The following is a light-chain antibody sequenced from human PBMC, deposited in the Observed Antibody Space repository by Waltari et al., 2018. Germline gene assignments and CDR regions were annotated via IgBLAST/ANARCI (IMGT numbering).Light chain of an antibody. V-gene: IGKV3-15*01. Sequence: EIVMTQSPATLSVSPGERATLSCRASQSVSSNLAWYQQKPCQAPRLLIYGVSTRATGIPARFSGSGSGTEFTLTINSLQSEDFAVYYCHQYNNWWTFGQGTKVEIK. J-gene: IGKJ1*01. CDR3: HQYNNWWT. CDR1: QSVSSN. CDR2: GVS.